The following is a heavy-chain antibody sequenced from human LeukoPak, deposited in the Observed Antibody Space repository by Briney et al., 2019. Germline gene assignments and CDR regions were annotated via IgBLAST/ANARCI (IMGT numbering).Heavy chain of an antibody. V-gene: IGHV4-39*07. CDR2: INHSGST. J-gene: IGHJ4*02. CDR1: GGSISSSSYY. CDR3: ASRWELLPGSVY. Sequence: SETLSLTCTVSGGSISSSSYYWSWIRQPPGKGLEWIGEINHSGSTNYNPSLKSRVTISVDTSKNQFSLKLSSVTAADTAVYYCASRWELLPGSVYWGQGTLVTVSS. D-gene: IGHD1-26*01.